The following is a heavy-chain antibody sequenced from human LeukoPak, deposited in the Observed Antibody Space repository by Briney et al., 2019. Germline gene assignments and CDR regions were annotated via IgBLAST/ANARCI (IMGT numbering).Heavy chain of an antibody. J-gene: IGHJ4*02. CDR2: INHSGST. D-gene: IGHD6-19*01. CDR1: GESLSGYY. Sequence: SETLSLTCGVYGESLSGYYWSWIRQPPGKGLEWIGEINHSGSTNYNPSLKSRVTISVGTSKNQFSLKLSSVTAADTAVYYCARGLAVAGTDDYWGQGTLVTVSS. CDR3: ARGLAVAGTDDY. V-gene: IGHV4-34*01.